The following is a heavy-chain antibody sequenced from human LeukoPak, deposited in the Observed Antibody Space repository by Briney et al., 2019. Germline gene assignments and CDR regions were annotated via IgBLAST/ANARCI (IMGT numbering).Heavy chain of an antibody. CDR1: GYTFTSYD. V-gene: IGHV1-8*01. Sequence: GASVTVSCKASGYTFTSYDINWVRQAPGQGVEWMGWMNPKRGNTAYEQKFQGRDTITRNNTISTANMELSSLRSEDTAVYYCARDQAYRHYDFWSGAMNYYLHVWGKGTTVTVSS. CDR2: MNPKRGNT. CDR3: ARDQAYRHYDFWSGAMNYYLHV. J-gene: IGHJ6*03. D-gene: IGHD3-3*01.